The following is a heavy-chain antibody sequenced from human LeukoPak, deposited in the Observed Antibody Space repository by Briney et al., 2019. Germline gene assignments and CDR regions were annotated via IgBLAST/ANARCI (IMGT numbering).Heavy chain of an antibody. D-gene: IGHD2-21*02. CDR1: GYTFSSFG. Sequence: ASVKVSCKASGYTFSSFGISWVRQAPGRGLEWMAWISRNSGHSNYAQKVQGRVTMTTDTSTSTAYMELRSLRSDDTAVYYCARLDCIGGDCRVFDYWGQGTLVTVSS. CDR3: ARLDCIGGDCRVFDY. J-gene: IGHJ4*02. V-gene: IGHV1-18*01. CDR2: ISRNSGHS.